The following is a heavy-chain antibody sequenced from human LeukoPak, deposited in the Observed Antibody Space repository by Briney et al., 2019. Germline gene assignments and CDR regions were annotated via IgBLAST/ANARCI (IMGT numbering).Heavy chain of an antibody. D-gene: IGHD3-22*01. CDR1: GFTFSSYW. CDR3: AGETPTEAYYYDSSGIPDY. V-gene: IGHV3-7*01. Sequence: PGGSLRLFCAASGFTFSSYWMSWVRQAPGKGLEGVANIKQDGSDKYYVDSVKGRFTISRDNAKNSLYLQMNSLRAEDTAVYYCAGETPTEAYYYDSSGIPDYWGQGTLVTVSS. J-gene: IGHJ4*02. CDR2: IKQDGSDK.